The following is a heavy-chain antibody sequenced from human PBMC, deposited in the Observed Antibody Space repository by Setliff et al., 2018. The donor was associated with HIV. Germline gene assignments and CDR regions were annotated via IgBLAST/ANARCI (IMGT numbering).Heavy chain of an antibody. V-gene: IGHV3-23*01. CDR2: ISGSGGST. J-gene: IGHJ6*03. Sequence: AGGSLRLSCTASGFTFSNYAMSWVRQAPGKGLEWVSTISGSGGSTYNAGSVKGRFTISRDNSKNTLYLQMNSLRAEDTAVYYCAKEFHDFWSGPYYMDVWGKGTTVTVSS. D-gene: IGHD3-3*01. CDR1: GFTFSNYA. CDR3: AKEFHDFWSGPYYMDV.